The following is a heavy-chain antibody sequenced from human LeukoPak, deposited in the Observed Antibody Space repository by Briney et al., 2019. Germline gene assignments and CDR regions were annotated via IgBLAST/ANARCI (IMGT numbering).Heavy chain of an antibody. D-gene: IGHD2-15*01. V-gene: IGHV3-30-3*01. CDR2: ISYDGSNK. Sequence: PGRSLRLSCAASGFTFSSYAMHWVRQAPGKGLEWVAVISYDGSNKYYADSVKGRFTISRDNSKNTLYLQMNSLRAEDTAVYYCASDIVVVVAATRDYWGQGTLVTVSS. CDR3: ASDIVVVVAATRDY. CDR1: GFTFSSYA. J-gene: IGHJ4*02.